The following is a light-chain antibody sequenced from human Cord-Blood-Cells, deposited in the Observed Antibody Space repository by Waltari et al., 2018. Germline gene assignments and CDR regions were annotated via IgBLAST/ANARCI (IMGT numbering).Light chain of an antibody. CDR2: AAS. J-gene: IGKJ2*01. CDR3: QQSYSTPYT. CDR1: QIIRSY. V-gene: IGKV1-39*01. Sequence: DIQMTQSTSSPPASVVDRVNITCRASQIIRSYLNWYQQKPGKAPKLLIYAASSLQSGVPSRFSGSGSGTDFTLTISSLQPEDFATYYCQQSYSTPYTFGQGTKLEIK.